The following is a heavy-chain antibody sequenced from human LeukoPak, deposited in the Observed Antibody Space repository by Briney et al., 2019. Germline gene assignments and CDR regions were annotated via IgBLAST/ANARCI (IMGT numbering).Heavy chain of an antibody. CDR1: GFTFSSYG. D-gene: IGHD5-12*01. Sequence: GGSLRLSCAASGFTFSSYGMHWVRQAPGKGLEWVAVIWYDGSNKYYADSVKGRFTISRDNSKSTLYLQMNSLRAEDTAVYYCAREIGVATMRRGFLAYWGQGTLVTVSS. V-gene: IGHV3-33*01. CDR2: IWYDGSNK. J-gene: IGHJ4*02. CDR3: AREIGVATMRRGFLAY.